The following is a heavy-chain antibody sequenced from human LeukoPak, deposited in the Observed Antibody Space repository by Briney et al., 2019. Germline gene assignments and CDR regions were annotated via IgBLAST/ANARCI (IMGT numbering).Heavy chain of an antibody. CDR3: ARVSDYGVYYYYMDV. V-gene: IGHV3-21*01. CDR1: GFTFSSYS. D-gene: IGHD4-17*01. Sequence: GGSLRLSCAASGFTFSSYSMNWVRQAPGKGLEWVSSITRSNYIYYADSVKGRFTISRDNAKNSLYLQMNSLRAEDTAVYYCARVSDYGVYYYYMDVWGKGTTVTVSS. J-gene: IGHJ6*03. CDR2: ITRSNYI.